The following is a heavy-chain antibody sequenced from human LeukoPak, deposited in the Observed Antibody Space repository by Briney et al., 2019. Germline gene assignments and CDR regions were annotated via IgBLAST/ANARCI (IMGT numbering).Heavy chain of an antibody. Sequence: GGSLRLSCAASGLTFSSYSMNWVRQAPGKGLEWVSSISSSSSYIYYADSVKGRFTISRDNAKNSLYLQMNSLRAEDTAVYYCAKEGAGIYYDILTGEKGLPDYWGQGTLVTVSS. V-gene: IGHV3-21*01. CDR3: AKEGAGIYYDILTGEKGLPDY. J-gene: IGHJ4*02. CDR2: ISSSSSYI. CDR1: GLTFSSYS. D-gene: IGHD3-9*01.